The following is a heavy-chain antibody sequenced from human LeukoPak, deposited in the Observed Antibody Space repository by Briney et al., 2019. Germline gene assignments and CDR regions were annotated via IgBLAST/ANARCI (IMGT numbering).Heavy chain of an antibody. Sequence: SETLSLICTVSGGSISSSSYYWGWIRQPLGKGLEWIGSIDYSGSIYYNPSLKSRVTISVDTSKNQFSLKLSSVTAADTAVYYCARRFDYWGQGTLVTVSS. CDR2: IDYSGSI. J-gene: IGHJ4*02. CDR1: GGSISSSSYY. CDR3: ARRFDY. V-gene: IGHV4-39*01.